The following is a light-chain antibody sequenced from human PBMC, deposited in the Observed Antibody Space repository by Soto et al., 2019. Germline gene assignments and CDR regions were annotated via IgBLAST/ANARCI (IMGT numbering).Light chain of an antibody. V-gene: IGKV1-12*01. CDR3: KQANSLPLT. CDR2: AAY. Sequence: DIQMTQSPSSVSASVGDRVTITCRASQSISSWLAWYQQKPGKAHKLLIYAAYSLQSGVQSRFSGSGSGTDFTLTIRTLQPEDFASYYCKQANSLPLTFGGGTKVDIK. J-gene: IGKJ4*01. CDR1: QSISSW.